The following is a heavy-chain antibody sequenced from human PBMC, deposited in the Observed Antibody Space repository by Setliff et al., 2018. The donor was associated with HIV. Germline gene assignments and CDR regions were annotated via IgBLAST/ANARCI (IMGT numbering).Heavy chain of an antibody. CDR3: ARDPGSGWYVNRYLDY. V-gene: IGHV3-7*01. CDR2: TKEDGSEK. CDR1: GFTFNHYW. Sequence: GGSLRLSCVASGFTFNHYWMSWVRHVPGKGLQWVADTKEDGSEKYYVDSVTGRFTISRDNAKNSLYLQMNSLRAEDTAVYYCARDPGSGWYVNRYLDYWGQGTLVTVSS. J-gene: IGHJ4*02. D-gene: IGHD6-19*01.